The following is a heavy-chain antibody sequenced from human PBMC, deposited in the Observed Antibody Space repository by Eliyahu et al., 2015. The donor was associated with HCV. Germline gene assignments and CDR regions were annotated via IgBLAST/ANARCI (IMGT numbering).Heavy chain of an antibody. CDR1: GGSINNGDYY. V-gene: IGHV4-30-4*01. D-gene: IGHD3-16*02. CDR3: ARDGDSVDSYPWRSFDY. J-gene: IGHJ4*02. Sequence: QVQLQESGPGVLKPSQTLTLTCTVSGGSINNGDYYWSWIRQSPGKGLEWLGYIYSSGTTLYXPSLESRLTISFDTSKSHFSLVLRSVTAADTARYFCARDGDSVDSYPWRSFDYWGQGAQVTVSS. CDR2: IYSSGTT.